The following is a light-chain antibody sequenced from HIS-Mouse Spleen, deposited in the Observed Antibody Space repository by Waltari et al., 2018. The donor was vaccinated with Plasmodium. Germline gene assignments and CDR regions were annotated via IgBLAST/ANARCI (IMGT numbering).Light chain of an antibody. CDR3: AAWDDSLNGVV. CDR1: ISSIGSNT. Sequence: QSVLTQPPSASGTPGQRVTIYCSGSISSIGSNTVTWYQQLPGTAPKLLIYSNNQRPSGVPDRFSGSKSGTSASLAISGLQSEDEADYYCAAWDDSLNGVVFAGGTKLTVL. CDR2: SNN. J-gene: IGLJ2*01. V-gene: IGLV1-44*01.